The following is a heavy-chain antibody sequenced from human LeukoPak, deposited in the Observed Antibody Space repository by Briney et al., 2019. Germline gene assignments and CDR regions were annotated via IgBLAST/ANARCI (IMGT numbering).Heavy chain of an antibody. CDR1: GFTFNNGW. CDR2: IRSKTDGGTI. Sequence: GGSLRLSCAASGFTFNNGWMTWVRQAPGKGLEWVGRIRSKTDGGTIEYAAPVKGRFTISRDDSKNTLYLQMNSLKTEDTAVYYCSTYMPGVDYWGQGTLVTVSS. V-gene: IGHV3-15*01. D-gene: IGHD2-2*01. CDR3: STYMPGVDY. J-gene: IGHJ4*02.